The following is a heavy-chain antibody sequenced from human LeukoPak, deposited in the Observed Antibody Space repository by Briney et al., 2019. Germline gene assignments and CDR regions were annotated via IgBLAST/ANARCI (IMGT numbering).Heavy chain of an antibody. CDR2: MNPNSGNT. CDR1: GYTFSNYY. V-gene: IGHV1-8*02. J-gene: IGHJ5*02. CDR3: ARANWFDP. Sequence: ASVKVSCKASGYTFSNYYMHWVRQATGQGLEWMGWMNPNSGNTGYAQKFQGRVTMTRNTSISTAYMELSSLRSEDTAVYYCARANWFDPWGQGTLVTVSS.